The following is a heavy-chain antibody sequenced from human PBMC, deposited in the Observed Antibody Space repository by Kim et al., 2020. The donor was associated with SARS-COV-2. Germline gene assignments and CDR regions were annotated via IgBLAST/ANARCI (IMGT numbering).Heavy chain of an antibody. J-gene: IGHJ5*02. CDR2: IYYSGST. D-gene: IGHD3-10*01. Sequence: SETLSLTCTVSGGSISSSSYYWGWIRQPPGKGLEWIGSIYYSGSTYYNPSLKSRVTISVDTSKNQFSLKLSSVTAADTAVYYCARQGLLWFREPSGFDPWGQGTLVTVSS. CDR1: GGSISSSSYY. CDR3: ARQGLLWFREPSGFDP. V-gene: IGHV4-39*01.